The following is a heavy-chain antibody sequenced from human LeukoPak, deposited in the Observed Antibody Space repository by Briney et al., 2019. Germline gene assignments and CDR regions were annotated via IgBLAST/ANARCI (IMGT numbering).Heavy chain of an antibody. CDR3: ARGPSVVVIDPLRYYFDY. D-gene: IGHD3-22*01. CDR1: GGSISSYY. CDR2: IYYSGST. V-gene: IGHV4-59*12. Sequence: SETLSLTCTVSGGSISSYYWSWIRQPPGKGLEWIGYIYYSGSTNYNPSLKSRVTISVDTSKNQFSLKLSSVTAADTAVYYCARGPSVVVIDPLRYYFDYWGQGTLVTVSS. J-gene: IGHJ4*02.